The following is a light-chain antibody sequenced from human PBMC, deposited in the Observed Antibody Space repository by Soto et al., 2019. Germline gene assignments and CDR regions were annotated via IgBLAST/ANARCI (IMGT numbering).Light chain of an antibody. V-gene: IGKV3-20*01. J-gene: IGKJ1*01. CDR3: QQYGSSGT. Sequence: EILLTPSPGTLFLSPGERAPLSCRASQSVSNNYLAWYQQKPGQAPRLLIYGASNRATGIPDRFSGSGSGTDFTLTISRLEPEDFAVYYCQQYGSSGTFGQGTKVDIK. CDR1: QSVSNNY. CDR2: GAS.